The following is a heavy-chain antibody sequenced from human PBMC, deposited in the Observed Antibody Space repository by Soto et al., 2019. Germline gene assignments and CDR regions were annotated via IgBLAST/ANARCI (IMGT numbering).Heavy chain of an antibody. Sequence: VVSLRLSFVASGFTFGSRAMSWVRQAPGEGLEWVSTITDTGGDTKYADSVRGRFTISRDNSKNTLYLQMSSLRAEDSAVYYCARGAKDSYTGSRMFEGWGRGTLVTVAS. J-gene: IGHJ4*02. CDR3: ARGAKDSYTGSRMFEG. CDR1: GFTFGSRA. V-gene: IGHV3-23*01. D-gene: IGHD3-10*01. CDR2: ITDTGGDT.